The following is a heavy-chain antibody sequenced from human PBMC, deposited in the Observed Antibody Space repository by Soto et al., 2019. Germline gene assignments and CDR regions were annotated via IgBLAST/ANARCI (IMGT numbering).Heavy chain of an antibody. CDR3: TRDRAEWAITTSCDYYGMGV. Sequence: GGSLRLSCTGSGFTFGDYAVSWFRHAPGKGLERVGFIRSKPYGGTTQYAASVKGRFTISRDDSKSIAYLQMNSLKTEDTAVYFCTRDRAEWAITTSCDYYGMGVWGRGTTVAV. CDR1: GFTFGDYA. CDR2: IRSKPYGGTT. J-gene: IGHJ6*02. V-gene: IGHV3-49*03. D-gene: IGHD4-4*01.